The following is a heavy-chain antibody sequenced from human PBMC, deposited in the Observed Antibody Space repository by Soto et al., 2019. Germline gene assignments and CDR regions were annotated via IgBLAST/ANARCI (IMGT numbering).Heavy chain of an antibody. J-gene: IGHJ5*02. D-gene: IGHD6-13*01. CDR1: GFTFGDYA. CDR2: IRSKAYGGTT. V-gene: IGHV3-49*03. Sequence: PGGSLRLSCTASGFTFGDYAMSWFRQAPGKGLEWVGFIRSKAYGGTTEYAASVKGRFTISRDDSKSIAYLQMNSLKTEDTAVYYCTRAPYVQQLVLRWFDPWGQGTLVTVSS. CDR3: TRAPYVQQLVLRWFDP.